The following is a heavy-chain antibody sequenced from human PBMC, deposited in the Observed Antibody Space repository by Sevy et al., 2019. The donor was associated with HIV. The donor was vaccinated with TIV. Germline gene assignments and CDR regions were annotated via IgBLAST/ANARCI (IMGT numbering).Heavy chain of an antibody. J-gene: IGHJ5*02. CDR2: IKQDGSEA. CDR3: ERDNDVGASILDA. D-gene: IGHD1-26*01. V-gene: IGHV3-7*03. CDR1: GFNFRNFW. Sequence: GGSLRLSCVASGFNFRNFWMSWVRQAPGKGLECVAGIKQDGSEAYYVDSVKGRFTISRDNAKNSLYLQMNSLRDEDTAMYFCERDNDVGASILDAWGQGTPVTVSS.